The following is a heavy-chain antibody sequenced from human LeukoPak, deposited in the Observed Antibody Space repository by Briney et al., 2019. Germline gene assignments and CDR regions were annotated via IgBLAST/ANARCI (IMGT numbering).Heavy chain of an antibody. V-gene: IGHV1-2*02. CDR2: INPNSGGT. D-gene: IGHD2-2*01. J-gene: IGHJ4*02. CDR3: ARDTRHSCSSTSCYVD. CDR1: GYTFTGYY. Sequence: ASVKVSCKASGYTFTGYYMHWVRQAPGQGLEWMGWINPNSGGTNYAQKFQGRVTMTRDTSISTAYIELSRLRSDDTAVYYCARDTRHSCSSTSCYVDWGQGTLVTVSS.